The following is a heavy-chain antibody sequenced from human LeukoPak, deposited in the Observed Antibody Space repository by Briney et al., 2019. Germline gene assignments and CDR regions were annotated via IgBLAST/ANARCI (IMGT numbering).Heavy chain of an antibody. CDR3: TKDPNGDYVGAFDF. CDR1: GFTFSSYS. V-gene: IGHV3-21*04. Sequence: GGSLRLSCAASGFTFSSYSMNWVRQAPGKGLEWVSSISSSFSSKYYADSVKGRFTISRDNAKNSLYLQMNSLRAEDTAVYYCTKDPNGDYVGAFDFWGQGTMVTVSS. J-gene: IGHJ3*01. D-gene: IGHD4-17*01. CDR2: ISSSFSSK.